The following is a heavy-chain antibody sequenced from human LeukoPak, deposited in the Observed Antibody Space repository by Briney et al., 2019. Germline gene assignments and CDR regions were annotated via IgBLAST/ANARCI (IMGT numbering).Heavy chain of an antibody. Sequence: TSETLSLTCTVSGGSISSYYWSWIRQPPGKGLEWIGYIYYSGSTYSNPSLKSRVTTSVDTSKNHFSLKLTSVTAADTAVYYCARHSILYGFSYFDYWGQGTLVTVSS. V-gene: IGHV4-59*08. CDR3: ARHSILYGFSYFDY. D-gene: IGHD3-3*01. J-gene: IGHJ4*02. CDR1: GGSISSYY. CDR2: IYYSGST.